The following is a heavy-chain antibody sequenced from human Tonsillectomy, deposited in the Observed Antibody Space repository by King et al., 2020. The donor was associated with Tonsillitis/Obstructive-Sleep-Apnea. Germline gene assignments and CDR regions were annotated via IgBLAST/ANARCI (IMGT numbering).Heavy chain of an antibody. Sequence: VQLVESGGGLVQPGGSLRLSCAASGFTFSIYAMTWVRRAPGKGLEWVSVISASGGSTYYADSGKGRFTISRDNSKNMVYLQMNSLRAEDTAVYYCAKDSDSSGYYHSNYYYMDVWGKGTTVTVSS. CDR3: AKDSDSSGYYHSNYYYMDV. D-gene: IGHD3-22*01. CDR1: GFTFSIYA. CDR2: ISASGGST. V-gene: IGHV3-23*04. J-gene: IGHJ6*03.